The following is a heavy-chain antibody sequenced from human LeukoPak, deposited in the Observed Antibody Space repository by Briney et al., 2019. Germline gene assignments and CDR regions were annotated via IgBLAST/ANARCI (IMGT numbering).Heavy chain of an antibody. V-gene: IGHV4-59*01. CDR3: ARMTSSGYYLFDY. CDR1: GGSISLYY. Sequence: SETLSFTCTVSGGSISLYYWSWIRQPPGKGPEWIGYIYYSGNTNYNPSLKSRVTISVDASKNQFSLKLSSVTAADTAMYYCARMTSSGYYLFDYWGQGALVTVSS. CDR2: IYYSGNT. J-gene: IGHJ4*02. D-gene: IGHD3-22*01.